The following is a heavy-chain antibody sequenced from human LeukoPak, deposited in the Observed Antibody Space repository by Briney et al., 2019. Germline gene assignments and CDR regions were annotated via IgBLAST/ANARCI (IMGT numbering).Heavy chain of an antibody. D-gene: IGHD6-19*01. V-gene: IGHV1-18*01. CDR1: GYTFTSYG. CDR2: ISAYNGNT. J-gene: IGHJ4*02. CDR3: ARVAAGWRYFDY. Sequence: ASVKVSCKASGYTFTSYGISWVRQAPGQGLEWMGWISAYNGNTNYAQKLQGRVTMTTGTSTSTAYMELRSLRSDDTAVYYCARVAAGWRYFDYWGQGTLVTVSS.